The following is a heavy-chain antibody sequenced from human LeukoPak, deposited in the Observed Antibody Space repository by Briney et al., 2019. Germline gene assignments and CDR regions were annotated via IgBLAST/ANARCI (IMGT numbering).Heavy chain of an antibody. CDR3: ARDPFYDSSGSYYFDY. CDR1: GFTFSTYN. CDR2: ITTSSTTI. J-gene: IGHJ4*02. Sequence: GGSLRLSCAASGFTFSTYNMNWVRQAPGKGLERISYITTSSTTIDYADSVRGRFTISRDNAKDSLYLHMNSLRAEDTAVYYCARDPFYDSSGSYYFDYWGQGTLVTVSS. D-gene: IGHD3-22*01. V-gene: IGHV3-48*01.